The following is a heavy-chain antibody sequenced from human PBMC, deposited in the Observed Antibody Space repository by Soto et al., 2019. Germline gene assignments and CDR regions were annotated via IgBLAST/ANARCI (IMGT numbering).Heavy chain of an antibody. CDR3: ARDYVGAYCSSTSCYSDYYYGMDV. Sequence: SLRLSCAASGFTFSSYSMNWVRQAPGRGLEWVSYISSSSSTIYYADSVKGRFTISRDKAKNSLYLQMNSLRAEDTAVYYCARDYVGAYCSSTSCYSDYYYGMDVWGQGTTVTVSS. CDR2: ISSSSSTI. V-gene: IGHV3-48*01. D-gene: IGHD2-2*01. J-gene: IGHJ6*02. CDR1: GFTFSSYS.